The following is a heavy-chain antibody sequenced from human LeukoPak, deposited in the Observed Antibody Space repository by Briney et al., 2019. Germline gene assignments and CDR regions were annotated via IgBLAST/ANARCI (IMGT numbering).Heavy chain of an antibody. V-gene: IGHV4-34*01. J-gene: IGHJ6*03. CDR2: INHSGST. CDR3: ARVKVPGLTNYDFWSGYSFYYYYYMDV. Sequence: SETLSLTCAVYGGSFSGYYWSWIRQPPGKGLEWIGEINHSGSTNYNPSLKSRVTITVDTSKNQFSLKLSSVTAADTAVYYRARVKVPGLTNYDFWSGYSFYYYYYMDVWGKGTTVTVSS. CDR1: GGSFSGYY. D-gene: IGHD3-3*01.